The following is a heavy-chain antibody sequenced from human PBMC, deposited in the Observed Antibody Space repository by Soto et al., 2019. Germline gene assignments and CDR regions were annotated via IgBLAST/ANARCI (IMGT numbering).Heavy chain of an antibody. CDR3: ARLDFWSGYYSYYGMDV. CDR2: IYYSGST. V-gene: IGHV4-59*01. J-gene: IGHJ6*02. D-gene: IGHD3-3*01. CDR1: GGSISSYY. Sequence: ASETLSLTCTVSGGSISSYYCSWIRQPPGRGLEWIGYIYYSGSTNYNPSLKSRVTISVDTSKNQFSLKLSSVTAADTAVYYCARLDFWSGYYSYYGMDVWGQGTTVTVSS.